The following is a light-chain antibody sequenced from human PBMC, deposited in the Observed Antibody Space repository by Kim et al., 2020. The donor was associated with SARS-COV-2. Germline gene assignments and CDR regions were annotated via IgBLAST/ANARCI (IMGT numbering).Light chain of an antibody. CDR3: QHLGT. CDR1: QSISSW. Sequence: DIQMTQSPSTLSASVGDRVTITCRASQSISSWLAWYQQKPGKAPKLLIYDASSLENGVPSRFSGSGSGTEFTLTISSLQPDDFATYYCQHLGTFGQGTKVDIK. J-gene: IGKJ1*01. V-gene: IGKV1-5*01. CDR2: DAS.